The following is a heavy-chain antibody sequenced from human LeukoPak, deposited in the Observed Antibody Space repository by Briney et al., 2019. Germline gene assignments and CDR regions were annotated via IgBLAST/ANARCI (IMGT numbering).Heavy chain of an antibody. CDR2: ISSSSSYI. V-gene: IGHV3-21*01. CDR1: GFTFSSYS. CDR3: ARDFSQIAVAGDFDY. J-gene: IGHJ4*02. Sequence: PGGSLRLSCAASGFTFSSYSMNWVRQAPGKGLEWVSSISSSSSYIYYADSVKGRFTISRDNAKNSLYMQTNSLRAEDTAVYYCARDFSQIAVAGDFDYWGQGTLVTVSS. D-gene: IGHD6-19*01.